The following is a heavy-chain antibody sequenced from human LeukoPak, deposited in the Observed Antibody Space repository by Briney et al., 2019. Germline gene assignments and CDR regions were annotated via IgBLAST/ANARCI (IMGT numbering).Heavy chain of an antibody. Sequence: GSSVKVSCMQSVGTFIIYAISSVPQAPGQRLEWMGRIFPIFGTANYAQKLQSSVTTSTDESTSTAYIGLSSLRYEDTCAYYFARDSRGYYPFHDWGQGTLVTVSS. D-gene: IGHD3-22*01. CDR1: VGTFIIYA. CDR2: IFPIFGTA. CDR3: ARDSRGYYPFHD. V-gene: IGHV1-69*05. J-gene: IGHJ4*02.